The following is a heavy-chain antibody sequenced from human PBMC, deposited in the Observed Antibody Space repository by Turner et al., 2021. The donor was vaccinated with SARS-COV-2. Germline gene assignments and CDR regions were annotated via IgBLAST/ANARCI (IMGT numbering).Heavy chain of an antibody. J-gene: IGHJ4*02. V-gene: IGHV3-21*01. Sequence: EVQLVESGGVLFKPGGSLRLSCAASGFTFSSSWMNWVRQAPGKGLEWVSSISSTSSYKYYADSVKGRFTISRDNANKSLYLQMDSLRAEDTAVYYCGADTSGWAADYWGQGALVTVSS. CDR2: ISSTSSYK. CDR3: GADTSGWAADY. CDR1: GFTFSSSW. D-gene: IGHD6-19*01.